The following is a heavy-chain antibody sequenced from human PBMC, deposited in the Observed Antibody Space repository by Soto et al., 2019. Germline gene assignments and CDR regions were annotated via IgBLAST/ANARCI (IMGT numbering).Heavy chain of an antibody. CDR1: GYTFTSYG. Sequence: QVQLVQSGAEVKKPGASVKVSCKASGYTFTSYGISWVRQAPGQGLEWMGWISAYNGNTNYAQKLQGRVTMTTDTSTSTADMELRSLRSDDTAVYYCARDGYSSGWYVGANFDYWGQGTLVTVSS. CDR3: ARDGYSSGWYVGANFDY. D-gene: IGHD6-19*01. V-gene: IGHV1-18*01. J-gene: IGHJ4*02. CDR2: ISAYNGNT.